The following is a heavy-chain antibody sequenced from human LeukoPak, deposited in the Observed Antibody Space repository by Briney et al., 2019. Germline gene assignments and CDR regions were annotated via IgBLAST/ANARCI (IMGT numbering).Heavy chain of an antibody. V-gene: IGHV3-11*01. CDR2: ISSSGSTI. CDR3: ARDKGLRFLEWSIPGGYYYYGMDV. J-gene: IGHJ6*02. D-gene: IGHD3-3*01. CDR1: GFTFSDYY. Sequence: PGGSLRLSCAASGFTFSDYYMSWIRQAPGKGLEWVSYISSSGSTIYYADSVKGRFTISRDNAKNSLYLQMSSLRAEDTAVYYCARDKGLRFLEWSIPGGYYYYGMDVWGQGTTVTVSS.